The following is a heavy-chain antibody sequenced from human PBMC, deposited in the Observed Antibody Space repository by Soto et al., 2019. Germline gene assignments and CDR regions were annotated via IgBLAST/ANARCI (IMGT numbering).Heavy chain of an antibody. CDR2: ISAYNGNT. CDR3: ARAYDYAIYGMDV. J-gene: IGHJ6*02. D-gene: IGHD4-17*01. CDR1: GYTFTSYC. V-gene: IGHV1-18*01. Sequence: EASLKVSCKASGYTFTSYCISWVRQAPGQGLEWMGWISAYNGNTNYAQKLQGRVTMTTDTSTSTAYMELRSLRSDDTAVYYCARAYDYAIYGMDVWGQGTTVTVAS.